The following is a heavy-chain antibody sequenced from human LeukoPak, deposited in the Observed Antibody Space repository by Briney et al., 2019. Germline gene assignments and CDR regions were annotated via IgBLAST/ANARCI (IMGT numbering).Heavy chain of an antibody. V-gene: IGHV4-59*08. CDR2: ISYSGST. Sequence: SETLSLTCTVPGGSISSYYWSWIRQPPGKGLEWIGYISYSGSTKYNPCLKSRVTISIDTSKKQFSLNLSSVTAADTAVYYCARHRQYDADVFDIWGQGTMVTVSS. J-gene: IGHJ3*02. CDR1: GGSISSYY. CDR3: ARHRQYDADVFDI. D-gene: IGHD2-8*01.